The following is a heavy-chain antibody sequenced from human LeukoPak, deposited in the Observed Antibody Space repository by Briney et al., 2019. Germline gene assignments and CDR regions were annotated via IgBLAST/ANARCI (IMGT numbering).Heavy chain of an antibody. V-gene: IGHV3-11*01. Sequence: GGSLRLSCAASGFTFSDYYMSWIRQAPGKGLEWVSYISSSGSTIYYADSVKGRFTISRDNAKNSLYLQMNSLRAEDTAVYYCARGGDDLNYYYYGMDVWGQGTTVTVSS. J-gene: IGHJ6*02. CDR2: ISSSGSTI. CDR3: ARGGDDLNYYYYGMDV. CDR1: GFTFSDYY. D-gene: IGHD5-24*01.